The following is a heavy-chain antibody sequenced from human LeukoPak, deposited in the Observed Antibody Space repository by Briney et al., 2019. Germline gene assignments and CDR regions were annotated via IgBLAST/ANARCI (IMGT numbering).Heavy chain of an antibody. V-gene: IGHV4-30-2*01. D-gene: IGHD7-27*01. CDR3: ARKASLLGYFDY. CDR1: GGSISSGGYY. Sequence: PSETLSLACTVSGGSISSGGYYWSWIRQPPGKGLEWIGYIYHSGSTYYNPSLKSRVTISVDRSKNQFSLKLSSVTAADTAVYYCARKASLLGYFDYWGQGTLVTVSS. J-gene: IGHJ4*02. CDR2: IYHSGST.